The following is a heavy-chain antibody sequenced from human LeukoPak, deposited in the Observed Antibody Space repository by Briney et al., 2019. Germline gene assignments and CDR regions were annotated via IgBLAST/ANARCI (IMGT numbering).Heavy chain of an antibody. CDR2: FDPEDGET. D-gene: IGHD1-26*01. CDR3: ATAPMGSGSYPFDY. J-gene: IGHJ4*02. CDR1: GYTLTELS. Sequence: GASVTVSCKVSGYTLTELSMHWVRQAPGKGLEWMGGFDPEDGETIYAQKFQGRVTMTEDTSTDTAYMELSSLRSEDTAVYYCATAPMGSGSYPFDYWGQGTLVTVSS. V-gene: IGHV1-24*01.